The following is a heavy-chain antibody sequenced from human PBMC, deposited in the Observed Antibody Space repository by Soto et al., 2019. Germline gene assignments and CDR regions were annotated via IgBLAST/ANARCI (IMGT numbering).Heavy chain of an antibody. V-gene: IGHV3-33*01. Sequence: GGSLRLSCAASGFTFSSYGMHWVRQAPGKGLEWVAVIWYDGSNKYYADSVKGRFTISRDNSKNTLYLQMNSLRAEDTAVYYCASSYSNYPYYYYGMDVWGQGTTVTVSS. D-gene: IGHD4-4*01. CDR3: ASSYSNYPYYYYGMDV. J-gene: IGHJ6*02. CDR1: GFTFSSYG. CDR2: IWYDGSNK.